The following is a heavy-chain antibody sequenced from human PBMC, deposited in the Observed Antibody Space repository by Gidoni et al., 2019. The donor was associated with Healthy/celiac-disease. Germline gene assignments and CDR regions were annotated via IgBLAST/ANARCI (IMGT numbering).Heavy chain of an antibody. CDR3: ARHYYDSSGYYYPYYYGMDV. CDR2: IYYSGST. V-gene: IGHV4-59*08. D-gene: IGHD3-22*01. CDR1: GGSISSYY. Sequence: QVQLQESGPGLVKPSETLSLTCTVSGGSISSYYWSWIRQPPGKGLEWIGYIYYSGSTNYNPSLKSRGTISVDTSKNQFSLKLSSVTAADTAVYYCARHYYDSSGYYYPYYYGMDVWGQGTTVTVSS. J-gene: IGHJ6*02.